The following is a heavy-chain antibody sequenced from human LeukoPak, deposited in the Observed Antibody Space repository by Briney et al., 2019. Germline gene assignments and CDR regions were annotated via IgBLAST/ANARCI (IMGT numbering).Heavy chain of an antibody. D-gene: IGHD6-13*01. CDR2: IYNSGST. Sequence: PSETLSLTCTVSGGSISTYYWSWLRQPPGKGLDWIGYIYNSGSTNYNPSLKSRVTISVDTSKNQFSLKLSSVTAADTAVYYCARENSNSWYLDYWGQGTLVTVSS. CDR1: GGSISTYY. V-gene: IGHV4-59*01. CDR3: ARENSNSWYLDY. J-gene: IGHJ4*02.